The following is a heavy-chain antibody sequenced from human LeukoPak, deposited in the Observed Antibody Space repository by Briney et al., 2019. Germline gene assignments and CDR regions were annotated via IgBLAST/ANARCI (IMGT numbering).Heavy chain of an antibody. CDR1: GGSISSYY. CDR3: ARARKDYGDYAFDY. CDR2: IYYSGST. J-gene: IGHJ4*02. V-gene: IGHV4-59*01. Sequence: SETLSLPCTVSGGSISSYYWSWSRRPPGKGGEGIGYIYYSGSTNYNPSLKSRVTISVDTSKNQFSLKLSSVTAADTAVYYCARARKDYGDYAFDYWGQGTLVTVSS. D-gene: IGHD4-17*01.